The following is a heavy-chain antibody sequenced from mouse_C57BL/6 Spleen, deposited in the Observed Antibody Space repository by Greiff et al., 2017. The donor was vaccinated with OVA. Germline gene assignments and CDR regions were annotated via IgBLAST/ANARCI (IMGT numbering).Heavy chain of an antibody. Sequence: QVQLKESGAELVKPGASVKLSCKASGYTFTEYTIHWVKQRSGQGLEWIGWFYPGSGSIKYNEKFKDKATLTADKSSSTAYMELSRLTSEDSAVYVCARHEGSYYGCDGAWFAYWGQGTTVTVAA. D-gene: IGHD2-2*01. V-gene: IGHV1-62-2*01. CDR2: FYPGSGSI. CDR1: GYTFTEYT. J-gene: IGHJ3*01. CDR3: ARHEGSYYGCDGAWFAY.